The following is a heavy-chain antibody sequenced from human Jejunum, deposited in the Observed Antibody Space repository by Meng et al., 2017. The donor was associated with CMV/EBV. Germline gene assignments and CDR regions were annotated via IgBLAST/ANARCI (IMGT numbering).Heavy chain of an antibody. D-gene: IGHD6-19*01. CDR1: GSISSGDYF. CDR3: ARGGSSGWYDWYFDL. CDR2: IYSSGNT. J-gene: IGHJ2*01. V-gene: IGHV4-30-4*01. Sequence: GSISSGDYFWSWIRQSPGKGLEWIGGIYSSGNTYYTPSLKSRLIISIDTSKTQFSLKLNSLTAADTAVYYCARGGSSGWYDWYFDLWGLGTLVTVSS.